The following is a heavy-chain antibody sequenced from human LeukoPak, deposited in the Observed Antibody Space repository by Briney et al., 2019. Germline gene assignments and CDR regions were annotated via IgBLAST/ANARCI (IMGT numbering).Heavy chain of an antibody. V-gene: IGHV3-21*01. CDR1: GFTFSSYS. D-gene: IGHD1-7*01. Sequence: PGGSLRLSCAASGFTFSSYSMNWVRQAPGKGLEWVSSISSSSSYIYYADSVKGRFTISRDNAKNSLYLQMNSLRVEDTAVYYCARDAGITGTTEFDYWGQGILVTVPS. CDR3: ARDAGITGTTEFDY. J-gene: IGHJ4*02. CDR2: ISSSSSYI.